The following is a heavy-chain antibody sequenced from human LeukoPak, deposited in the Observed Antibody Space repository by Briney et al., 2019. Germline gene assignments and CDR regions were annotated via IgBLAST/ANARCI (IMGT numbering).Heavy chain of an antibody. J-gene: IGHJ4*02. CDR3: ARGSSSWYYFDY. CDR2: ISSSSSYI. CDR1: GSTFSSYS. Sequence: GGSLRLSCTASGSTFSSYSMNWVRQAPGKGLEWVSFISSSSSYIYYADSVKGRFTISRDNAKNSLYLQMNSLRAEDTAVYYCARGSSSWYYFDYWGQGTLVTVSS. D-gene: IGHD6-13*01. V-gene: IGHV3-21*01.